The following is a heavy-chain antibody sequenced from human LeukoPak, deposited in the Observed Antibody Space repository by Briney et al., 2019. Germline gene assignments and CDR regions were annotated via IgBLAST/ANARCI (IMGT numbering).Heavy chain of an antibody. J-gene: IGHJ6*03. CDR3: ARRSSPLRYFDWHYYYMDV. D-gene: IGHD3-9*01. CDR2: MNPNSGNT. V-gene: IGHV1-8*01. Sequence: SVKVSCKASGYTFTSYDINWVRQATGQGLEWMGWMNPNSGNTGYAQKFQGRVTMTRNTSISTAYMELSSLRSEDTAVYYCARRSSPLRYFDWHYYYMDVWGKGTTVTISS. CDR1: GYTFTSYD.